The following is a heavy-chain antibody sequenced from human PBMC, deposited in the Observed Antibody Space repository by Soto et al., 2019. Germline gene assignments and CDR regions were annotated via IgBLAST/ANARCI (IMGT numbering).Heavy chain of an antibody. D-gene: IGHD3-3*01. Sequence: GGSLRLSCAASGFTFDDYTMHWVRQAPGKGLEWVSAIRENSGSTDYADSVKGRFTISRDNAKNSLYLQMNSLRAEDTAVYYCARDQGYDFWGGSSYYFDYWGQGTLVTVSS. CDR3: ARDQGYDFWGGSSYYFDY. V-gene: IGHV3-9*01. CDR2: IRENSGST. J-gene: IGHJ4*02. CDR1: GFTFDDYT.